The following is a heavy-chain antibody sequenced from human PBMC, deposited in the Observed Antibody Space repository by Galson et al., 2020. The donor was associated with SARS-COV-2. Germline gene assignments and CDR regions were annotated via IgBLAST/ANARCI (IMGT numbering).Heavy chain of an antibody. Sequence: GESLKISCAASGFPFSTHSMNWVRLAPGKGLEWVSSISTSSSYTYYVDSVKGRFSISRDNPRNSLYLQMNSLRAKDTAVYYCARDEGIRGYNYGRLYYGMDVWGQGTTVTVSS. D-gene: IGHD5-18*01. V-gene: IGHV3-21*01. J-gene: IGHJ6*02. CDR1: GFPFSTHS. CDR2: ISTSSSYT. CDR3: ARDEGIRGYNYGRLYYGMDV.